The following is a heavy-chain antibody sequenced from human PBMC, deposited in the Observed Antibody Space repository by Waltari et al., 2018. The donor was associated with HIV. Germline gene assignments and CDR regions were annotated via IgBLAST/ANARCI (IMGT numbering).Heavy chain of an antibody. CDR2: TCLDGRYK. CDR3: ATSPYLLRGARFDY. D-gene: IGHD3-10*01. CDR1: AFSFSDYV. J-gene: IGHJ4*02. Sequence: QVQLVESGGGVVQHGRSLRLSCVHSAFSFSDYVFHWVREAPGKGLESVAVTCLDGRYKFYAVPRKGRFTVSRDTSNIAVFLHMDSLGPDDTAVYYWATSPYLLRGARFDYWGQGTLVIVSS. V-gene: IGHV3-30*04.